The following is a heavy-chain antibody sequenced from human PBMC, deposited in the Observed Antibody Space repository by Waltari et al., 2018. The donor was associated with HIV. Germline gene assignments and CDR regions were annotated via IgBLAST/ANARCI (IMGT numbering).Heavy chain of an antibody. V-gene: IGHV4-39*01. CDR2: IYYSGST. Sequence: QLQLQESGPGLVKPSETLSLTCTVSGGSISSSRYYWGWIRQPPGKGLEWIGSIYYSGSTYYNPSLKSRVTISVDTSKNQFSLKLSSVTAADTAVYYCASEINGATPYYWGQGTLVTVSS. CDR1: GGSISSSRYY. D-gene: IGHD1-26*01. CDR3: ASEINGATPYY. J-gene: IGHJ4*02.